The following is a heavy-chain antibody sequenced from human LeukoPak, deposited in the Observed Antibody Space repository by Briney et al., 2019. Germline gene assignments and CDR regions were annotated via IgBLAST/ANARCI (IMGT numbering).Heavy chain of an antibody. Sequence: PGGSLRLSCAASGFTFSSYEMNWVRQAPGKGLEWVSAISHTGGSTYYADAVKGRFTISRDNSKNTLYLQMNSLRAEDTAVYYCAKDGRNLDGDFDYWGQGTLVTVSS. D-gene: IGHD1-14*01. CDR3: AKDGRNLDGDFDY. J-gene: IGHJ4*02. CDR2: ISHTGGST. V-gene: IGHV3-23*01. CDR1: GFTFSSYE.